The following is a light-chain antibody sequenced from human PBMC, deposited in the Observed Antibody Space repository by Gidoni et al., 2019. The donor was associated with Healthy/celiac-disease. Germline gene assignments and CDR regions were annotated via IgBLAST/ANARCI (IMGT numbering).Light chain of an antibody. CDR1: SGHSSYA. CDR3: QTWGTGIVV. Sequence: LSASVKLTCTLSSGHSSYAIAWHQQQPEKGPRYLMKLNSDGSHSKGDGIPDRFSGSSSGAERYLTISSLQSEDEADYYCQTWGTGIVVFGGGTKLTVL. CDR2: LNSDGSH. V-gene: IGLV4-69*01. J-gene: IGLJ2*01.